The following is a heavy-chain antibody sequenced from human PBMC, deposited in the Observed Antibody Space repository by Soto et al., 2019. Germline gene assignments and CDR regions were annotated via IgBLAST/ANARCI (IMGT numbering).Heavy chain of an antibody. CDR2: TYYIGRT. CDR3: ARDVVGLTHFDY. V-gene: IGHV4-59*13. D-gene: IGHD2-21*01. CDR1: DGSISTYY. Sequence: SETLSLTCTVSDGSISTYYWNWIRQPLGKGLEWIGYTYYIGRTNYNPSLKSRVTISLDTSRNQISLNLNSVTAADTAIYYCARDVVGLTHFDYWGQGILVTVSS. J-gene: IGHJ4*02.